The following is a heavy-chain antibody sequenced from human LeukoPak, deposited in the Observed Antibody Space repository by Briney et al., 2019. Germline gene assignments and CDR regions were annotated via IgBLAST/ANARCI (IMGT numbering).Heavy chain of an antibody. CDR1: GFTFDDYA. Sequence: QSGGSLRLSCAASGFTFDDYAMHWVRQAPGKGLEWVSGISWNSGSIGYADSVKGRFTISRDNAKNSLYLQMSSLRVEDTAVYFCARRPRLLECWGQGTLVTVSS. J-gene: IGHJ4*02. V-gene: IGHV3-9*01. CDR2: ISWNSGSI. CDR3: ARRPRLLEC.